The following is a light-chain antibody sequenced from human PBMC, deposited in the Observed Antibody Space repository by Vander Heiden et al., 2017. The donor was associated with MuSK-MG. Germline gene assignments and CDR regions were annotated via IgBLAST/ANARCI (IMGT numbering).Light chain of an antibody. Sequence: IQLTQSPSSLSASVGDRVTIPCRASQSISSYLNWYQQKPGKAPKLLIYAASSLQSGVPSRFSGSGSGTDFTLTISSLQPEDFATYYCQQSYSTRLTFGGGTKVEIK. V-gene: IGKV1-39*01. CDR3: QQSYSTRLT. CDR1: QSISSY. J-gene: IGKJ4*01. CDR2: AAS.